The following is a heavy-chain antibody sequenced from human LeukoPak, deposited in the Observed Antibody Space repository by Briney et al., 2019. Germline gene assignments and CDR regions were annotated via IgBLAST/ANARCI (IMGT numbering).Heavy chain of an antibody. V-gene: IGHV4-34*01. J-gene: IGHJ6*03. CDR2: INHSGST. Sequence: SETLSLTCAVYGGSFSGYYWSWIRQPPGKGLEWIGEINHSGSTNYNPSLKSRVTISVDTSKNQFSLKLSSVTAADTAVYYCARAAWLRYYYYYMDVWGKGTTVTVSS. D-gene: IGHD6-19*01. CDR1: GGSFSGYY. CDR3: ARAAWLRYYYYYMDV.